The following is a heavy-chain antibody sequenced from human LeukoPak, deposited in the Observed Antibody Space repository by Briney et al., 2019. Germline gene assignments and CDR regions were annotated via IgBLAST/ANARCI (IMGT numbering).Heavy chain of an antibody. J-gene: IGHJ4*02. CDR3: VKRRGGVTTYFDY. CDR2: ISSNGGST. V-gene: IGHV3-64D*06. CDR1: GYTFSSYA. D-gene: IGHD3-16*01. Sequence: GGSLRLSCSASGYTFSSYAMHWVRQAPGKGLEYVSAISSNGGSTYYADSVKGRFTISRDNSKNTLYLQMSSLRAEDTAVYYCVKRRGGVTTYFDYWGQGTLLTVSS.